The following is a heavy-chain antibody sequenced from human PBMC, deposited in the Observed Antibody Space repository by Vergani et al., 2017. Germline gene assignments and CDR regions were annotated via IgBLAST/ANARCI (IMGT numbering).Heavy chain of an antibody. CDR1: GFTFSSYG. D-gene: IGHD3-16*01. Sequence: QVQLVESGGGVVQPGGSLRLSCAASGFTFSSYGMHWVRQAPGKGLEWVAFIRYDGSNKYYADSVKGRFTISRDNAKNSLYLQMNSLRAEDTAVYYCARDTSGGDAFDIWGQGTMVTVSS. CDR2: IRYDGSNK. CDR3: ARDTSGGDAFDI. J-gene: IGHJ3*02. V-gene: IGHV3-30*02.